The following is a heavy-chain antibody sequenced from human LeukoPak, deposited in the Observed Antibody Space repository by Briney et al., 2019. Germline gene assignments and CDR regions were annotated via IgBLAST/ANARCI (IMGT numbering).Heavy chain of an antibody. CDR3: ATSDSVAGSFDY. CDR1: RYTLTELS. V-gene: IGHV1-24*01. J-gene: IGHJ4*02. Sequence: ASVKLSYQVSRYTLTELSKHWVRQAPGNRLEWMGGFDDEDGETNYAQKFEGRVTMNEDTSTDTAYMELRSLRSEDTAVDYCATSDSVAGSFDYWGQGTLVTVSS. CDR2: FDDEDGET. D-gene: IGHD6-19*01.